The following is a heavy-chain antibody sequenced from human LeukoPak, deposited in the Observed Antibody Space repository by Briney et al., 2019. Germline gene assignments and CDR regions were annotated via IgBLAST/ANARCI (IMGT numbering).Heavy chain of an antibody. D-gene: IGHD4-17*01. CDR2: SYHSGST. Sequence: SGTLSPTCAVSGGSISSSNWWSWVRGPPGKGLGWIGESYHSGSTNYHPSLKSRVTISVDKSKTQFSLRLSSVTAADTAVYYCARVGQDYGDYNWFDPWGQGTLVTVSS. CDR3: ARVGQDYGDYNWFDP. V-gene: IGHV4-4*02. CDR1: GGSISSSNW. J-gene: IGHJ5*02.